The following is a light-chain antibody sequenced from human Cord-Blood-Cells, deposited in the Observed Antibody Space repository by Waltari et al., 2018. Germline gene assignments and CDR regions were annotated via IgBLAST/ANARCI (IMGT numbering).Light chain of an antibody. CDR2: DVI. Sequence: QSALTQPASVSGSPGQSITISCTGTSSDVGGYNYVSWYQQHPGKAPKLMIYDVINRPSGVCNRVAVSTSGDTASLTISGLQAEDEADYYCSSYTSSSTVVFGGGTKLTVL. V-gene: IGLV2-14*01. CDR3: SSYTSSSTVV. CDR1: SSDVGGYNY. J-gene: IGLJ2*01.